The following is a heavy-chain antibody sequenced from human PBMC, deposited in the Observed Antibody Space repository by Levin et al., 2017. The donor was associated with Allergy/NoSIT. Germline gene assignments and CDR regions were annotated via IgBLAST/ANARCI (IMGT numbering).Heavy chain of an antibody. D-gene: IGHD1-26*01. V-gene: IGHV4-4*07. CDR2: IYTSGST. CDR1: GGSISSYY. J-gene: IGHJ4*02. Sequence: PGGSLRLSCTVSGGSISSYYWSWIRQPAGKGLEWIGRIYTSGSTNYNPSLKSRVTMSVDTSKNQFSLKLSSVTAADTAVYYCASEGYSGQPPFDYWGQGTLVTVSS. CDR3: ASEGYSGQPPFDY.